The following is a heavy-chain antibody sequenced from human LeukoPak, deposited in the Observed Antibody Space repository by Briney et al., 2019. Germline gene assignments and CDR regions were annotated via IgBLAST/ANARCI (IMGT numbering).Heavy chain of an antibody. D-gene: IGHD2-15*01. CDR1: GYTFTGYY. CDR2: INPNSCGT. V-gene: IGHV1-2*02. Sequence: SVKFSCKASGYTFTGYYMHWVRQAPGQGLEWIGWINPNSCGTNYAQKFQGRVTMTRDTSISTAYMELSRLRSDDTAVYYCARGGVAALYYYYYMDVWGKGTTVTVSS. J-gene: IGHJ6*03. CDR3: ARGGVAALYYYYYMDV.